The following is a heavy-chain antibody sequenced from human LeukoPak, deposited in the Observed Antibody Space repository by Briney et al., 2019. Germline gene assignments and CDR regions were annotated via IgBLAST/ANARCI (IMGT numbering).Heavy chain of an antibody. Sequence: PGGSLRLSCAASGFIFSNYDMHWVRQAPGKGLEWVTFIRRDGNKKYYADSVKGRFTVSRDNSKNTLYLQMNSLRPEDTAFYYCAKDRAMVRGEPDYWGQGILVTVSS. J-gene: IGHJ4*02. V-gene: IGHV3-30*02. CDR3: AKDRAMVRGEPDY. CDR1: GFIFSNYD. D-gene: IGHD3-10*01. CDR2: IRRDGNKK.